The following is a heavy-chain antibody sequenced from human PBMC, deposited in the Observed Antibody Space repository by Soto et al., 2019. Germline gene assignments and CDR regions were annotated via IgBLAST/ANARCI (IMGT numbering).Heavy chain of an antibody. CDR1: GYTFTSYA. J-gene: IGHJ6*02. Sequence: ASVKVSCKASGYTFTSYAMHLVRQAPGQRLEWMGWINAGNGNTKYSQKFQGRVTITRDTSASTAYMELSSLRSEDTAVYYCAVGYALYYYYGMDVWGQGTTVTVSS. CDR3: AVGYALYYYYGMDV. V-gene: IGHV1-3*01. D-gene: IGHD5-18*01. CDR2: INAGNGNT.